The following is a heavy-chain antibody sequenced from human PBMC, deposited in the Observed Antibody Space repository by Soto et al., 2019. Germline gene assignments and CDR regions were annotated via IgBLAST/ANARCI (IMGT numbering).Heavy chain of an antibody. CDR2: INSGSSYI. CDR3: ARGIVATISYYYYGMDV. V-gene: IGHV3-21*05. Sequence: PGGTLRLSCAASGFIFSGYSMNWVRQAPGKGLEWISYINSGSSYIYYSDSVKGRFTTSRDNAKNSLYLQMNSLRAEDTAVYYCARGIVATISYYYYGMDVWGQGTTVTVS. CDR1: GFIFSGYS. J-gene: IGHJ6*02. D-gene: IGHD5-12*01.